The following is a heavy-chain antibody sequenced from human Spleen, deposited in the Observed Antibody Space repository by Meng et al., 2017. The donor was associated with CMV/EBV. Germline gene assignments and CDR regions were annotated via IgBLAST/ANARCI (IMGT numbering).Heavy chain of an antibody. CDR3: AKGNSSSWYVWDWFDP. CDR2: ISGSGGST. D-gene: IGHD6-13*01. CDR1: GFTFSSYA. Sequence: GFTFSSYAMSWVRQAPGKGLEWVSAISGSGGSTYYADSVKGRFTISRDNSKNTLYLQMNSLRAEDTAVYYCAKGNSSSWYVWDWFDPWGQGTLVTVSS. J-gene: IGHJ5*02. V-gene: IGHV3-23*01.